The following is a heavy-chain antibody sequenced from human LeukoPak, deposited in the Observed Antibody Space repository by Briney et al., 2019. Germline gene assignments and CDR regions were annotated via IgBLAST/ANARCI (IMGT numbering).Heavy chain of an antibody. Sequence: SVKVSCKASGGTFSSYAISWVRQAPGQGLEWMGGIIPIFGTANYAQKFQGRVTITADKSTSTAYMELSSLRSEDTAVYYCARCNPVKVRQWPVFDYWGQGTLVTVSS. CDR3: ARCNPVKVRQWPVFDY. D-gene: IGHD6-19*01. CDR2: IIPIFGTA. V-gene: IGHV1-69*06. J-gene: IGHJ4*02. CDR1: GGTFSSYA.